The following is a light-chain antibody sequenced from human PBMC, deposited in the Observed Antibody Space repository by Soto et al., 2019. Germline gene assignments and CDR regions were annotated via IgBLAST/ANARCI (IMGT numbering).Light chain of an antibody. CDR2: AAS. CDR1: QDIRDD. CDR3: QQYNTFPVT. Sequence: AIQMTQSPSSQFASIGDRVTITCRASQDIRDDLGWYQQKPGKAPNLLIYAASNMHTGVPSRFSGSGSGTDVTLTISSLKTEDFATYYGQQYNTFPVTFGQGTKVDIK. J-gene: IGKJ1*01. V-gene: IGKV1-6*01.